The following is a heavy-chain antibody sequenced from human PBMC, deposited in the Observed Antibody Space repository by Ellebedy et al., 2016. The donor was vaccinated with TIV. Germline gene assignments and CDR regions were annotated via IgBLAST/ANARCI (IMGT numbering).Heavy chain of an antibody. V-gene: IGHV3-74*03. Sequence: PGGSLRLSCAASGFTFSSSWMHWVRQAPGKGLVWVSRIKTDGSYTTYADSVKGRFTISRDNAKNTLYLQMNSLGAEDTALYYCTRGDSGYSVDWGQGTLVTVSP. CDR1: GFTFSSSW. J-gene: IGHJ4*02. D-gene: IGHD3-22*01. CDR2: IKTDGSYT. CDR3: TRGDSGYSVD.